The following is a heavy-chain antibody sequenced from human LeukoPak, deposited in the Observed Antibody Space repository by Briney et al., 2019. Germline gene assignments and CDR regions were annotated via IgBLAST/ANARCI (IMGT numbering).Heavy chain of an antibody. V-gene: IGHV3-21*04. CDR1: GFTFSSSA. CDR2: INNVGSHI. Sequence: PGGSLRLSCAASGFTFSSSAMNWVRQAPGKGLEWVSSINNVGSHIYYADSVKGRFTISRDNAKNSLYLQMNSLRAEDTAVYYCARDGHYDILTGYFQDWGQGTLVTVSS. D-gene: IGHD3-9*01. J-gene: IGHJ1*01. CDR3: ARDGHYDILTGYFQD.